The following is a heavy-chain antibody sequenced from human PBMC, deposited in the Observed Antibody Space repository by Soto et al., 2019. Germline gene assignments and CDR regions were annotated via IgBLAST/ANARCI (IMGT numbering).Heavy chain of an antibody. J-gene: IGHJ6*02. D-gene: IGHD3-3*01. CDR2: IIPMFGSA. Sequence: QVQLVQSGAEVRKPGSSVKVSCKASGGSFSSFAFSWVRQAPGQGLEWMGGIIPMFGSANYAQEFLGRVTFTADDSTSTAYMEISGLTFADTAFYYCAVSLYGVVLHYYYRMDVWGPGTSVTVSS. CDR3: AVSLYGVVLHYYYRMDV. V-gene: IGHV1-69*01. CDR1: GGSFSSFA.